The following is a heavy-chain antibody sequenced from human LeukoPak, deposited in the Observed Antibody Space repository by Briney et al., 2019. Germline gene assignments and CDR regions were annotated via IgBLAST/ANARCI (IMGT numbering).Heavy chain of an antibody. Sequence: SETLSLTCTVSGGSISSYYWSWIRQPPGKGLEWIGSIYYSGSTYYNPSLKSRVTISVDTSKNQFSLKLSSVTAADTAVYYCASLYDYVWGSYRPNFDYWGQGTLVTVSS. V-gene: IGHV4-59*05. D-gene: IGHD3-16*02. CDR3: ASLYDYVWGSYRPNFDY. CDR1: GGSISSYY. CDR2: IYYSGST. J-gene: IGHJ4*02.